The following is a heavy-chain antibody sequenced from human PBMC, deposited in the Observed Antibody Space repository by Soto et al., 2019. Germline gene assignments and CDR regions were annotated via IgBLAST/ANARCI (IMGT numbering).Heavy chain of an antibody. J-gene: IGHJ4*02. CDR2: ISWNSGSI. CDR1: GFTFDDYA. Sequence: GGSLRLSCAASGFTFDDYAMHWVRQAPGKGLEWVSGISWNSGSIGYADSVKGRFTISRDNAKNSLYLQMNSLRAEDTALYYCEKDTSSWLAEVALDYWGQGTLVTVSS. V-gene: IGHV3-9*01. CDR3: EKDTSSWLAEVALDY. D-gene: IGHD6-19*01.